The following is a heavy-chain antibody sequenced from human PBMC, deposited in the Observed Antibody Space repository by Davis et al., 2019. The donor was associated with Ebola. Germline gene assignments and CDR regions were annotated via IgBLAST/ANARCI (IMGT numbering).Heavy chain of an antibody. Sequence: GESLKISCAASGFTFSSYAMSWVRQAPGKGLEWVSAISGSGGSTYYADSVKGRFTISRDNSKNTLYLQMNSLRAEDTAVYYCAKPLYSSSGSYYYYGMDVWGQGTTVTVSS. CDR2: ISGSGGST. CDR3: AKPLYSSSGSYYYYGMDV. CDR1: GFTFSSYA. V-gene: IGHV3-23*01. D-gene: IGHD6-6*01. J-gene: IGHJ6*02.